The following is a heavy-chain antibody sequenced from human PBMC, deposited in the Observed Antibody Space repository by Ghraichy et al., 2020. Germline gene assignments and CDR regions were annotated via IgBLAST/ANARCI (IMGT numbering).Heavy chain of an antibody. J-gene: IGHJ6*02. Sequence: GGSLRLSCATSGFNFNSSWMNWVRQAPGKGLEWVAGLNWDGSEKYQSDSVTGRFTISRDNAKKSVYLQMNSLRAEDTAFYYCARGILAAPVGATGGGGYYYGMDVWGQGTTVTVSS. CDR1: GFNFNSSW. V-gene: IGHV3-7*03. CDR2: LNWDGSEK. D-gene: IGHD1-26*01. CDR3: ARGILAAPVGATGGGGYYYGMDV.